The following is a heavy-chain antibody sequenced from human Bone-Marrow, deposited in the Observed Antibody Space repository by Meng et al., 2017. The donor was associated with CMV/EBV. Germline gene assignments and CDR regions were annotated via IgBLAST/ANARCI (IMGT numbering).Heavy chain of an antibody. CDR3: ARGGIVVVPAANYYYYGMDV. V-gene: IGHV1-58*01. Sequence: SVKVSCKASGFTFTSSAVQWVRQARGQRLEWIGWIVVGSGNTNYAQKFQERVTITRDMSTSTAYMELSSLRSEDTAVYYCARGGIVVVPAANYYYYGMDVWGQGPTVTVSS. CDR1: GFTFTSSA. D-gene: IGHD2-2*01. J-gene: IGHJ6*01. CDR2: IVVGSGNT.